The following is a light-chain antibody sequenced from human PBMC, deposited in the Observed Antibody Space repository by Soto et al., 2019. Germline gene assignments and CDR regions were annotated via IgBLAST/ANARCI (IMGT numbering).Light chain of an antibody. J-gene: IGKJ1*01. CDR2: GAS. V-gene: IGKV3-15*01. CDR1: QSVSSN. Sequence: EIVMTQSPETLSVSPGERATLSCRASQSVSSNLAWYQQKPGQAPRLLIYGASTRATGIPARFSGSGSETEFTLTISSLQSEDFAVYYCQQYNNWPLTFGQGTKVDI. CDR3: QQYNNWPLT.